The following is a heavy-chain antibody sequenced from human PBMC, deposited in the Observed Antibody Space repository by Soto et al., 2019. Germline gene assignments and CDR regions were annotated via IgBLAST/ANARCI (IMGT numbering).Heavy chain of an antibody. V-gene: IGHV1-3*01. CDR2: INAGNGNT. CDR3: ARGRFLEWLLSYNWFDP. CDR1: GYTFPSYA. Sequence: ASVQVSCQASGYTFPSYAMHLMRHAPVQILEWMGWINAGNGNTKYSQKFQGRVTITRDTSASTAYMELSSLRSEDTAVYYCARGRFLEWLLSYNWFDPWGQGTLVTVSS. D-gene: IGHD3-3*01. J-gene: IGHJ5*02.